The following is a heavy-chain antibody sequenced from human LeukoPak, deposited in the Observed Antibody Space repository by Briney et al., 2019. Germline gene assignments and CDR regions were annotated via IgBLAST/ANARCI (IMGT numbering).Heavy chain of an antibody. CDR2: INTNTGNP. CDR1: GYSFTSYW. V-gene: IGHV7-4-1*02. CDR3: ARNNADGEGRFSY. Sequence: GESLKISCKGSGYSFTSYWIGWVRQMPGKGLEWMGWINTNTGNPTYGQGFTGRFVFSLDTSVSTAYLQISSLKAEDTAVYYCARNNADGEGRFSYWGQGTLVTVSS. J-gene: IGHJ4*02. D-gene: IGHD3-10*01.